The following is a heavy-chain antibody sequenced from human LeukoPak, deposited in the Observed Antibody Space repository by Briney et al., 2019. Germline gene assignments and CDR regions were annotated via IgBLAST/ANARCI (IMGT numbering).Heavy chain of an antibody. D-gene: IGHD4-23*01. V-gene: IGHV4-38-2*01. CDR3: ARHRGATVAIIGWFDP. CDR2: IYHSGST. CDR1: GYSISSGYY. J-gene: IGHJ5*02. Sequence: SETLPLTCAVSGYSISSGYYWGWIRQPPGKGLEWIGSIYHSGSTYYNPSLKSRVTISVDTSKNQFSLKLSSVTAADTAVYYCARHRGATVAIIGWFDPWGQGTLVTVSS.